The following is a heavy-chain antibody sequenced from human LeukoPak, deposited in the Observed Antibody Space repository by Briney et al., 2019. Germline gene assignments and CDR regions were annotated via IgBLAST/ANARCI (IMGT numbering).Heavy chain of an antibody. CDR3: ARGVDTAVIPYYYYYMDV. CDR2: INPNSGGT. J-gene: IGHJ6*03. CDR1: GYTFTGYY. V-gene: IGHV1-2*02. Sequence: ASVKVSCMASGYTFTGYYMHWVRQAPGQGLEWMGWINPNSGGTNYAQKFQGRVTMTRDTSISTAYMELSRLRSDDTAVYYCARGVDTAVIPYYYYYMDVWGIGTTVTVSS. D-gene: IGHD5-18*01.